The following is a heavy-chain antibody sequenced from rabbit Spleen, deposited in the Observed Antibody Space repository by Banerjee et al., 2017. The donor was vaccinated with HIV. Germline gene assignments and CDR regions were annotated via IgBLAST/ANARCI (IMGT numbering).Heavy chain of an antibody. Sequence: QEQLEESGGGLVKPGASLTLTCTASGFSFSSGYDMCWVRQAPGKGLEWIGCIDTGNGGTDYASWAKGRFTISKTSSTTVTLQMTSLTAADTATYFCARGVWRSSSVGSRFDLWGPGTLVTVS. CDR3: ARGVWRSSSVGSRFDL. D-gene: IGHD8-1*01. CDR1: GFSFSSGYD. V-gene: IGHV1S45*01. CDR2: IDTGNGGT. J-gene: IGHJ2*01.